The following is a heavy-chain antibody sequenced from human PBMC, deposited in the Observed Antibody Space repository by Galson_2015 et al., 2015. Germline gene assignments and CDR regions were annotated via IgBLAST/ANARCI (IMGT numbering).Heavy chain of an antibody. V-gene: IGHV1-3*01. D-gene: IGHD1-26*01. CDR3: AREVASERDPWYRIGC. CDR1: GYTFTSYS. Sequence: SVKVSCKASGYTFTSYSMHWVRQAPGQRLEWLGRINADDGDTRYAQKFQARVTITRDTSTSTVYMDLSSLRSEDTAMYYCAREVASERDPWYRIGCWGQGTLVTVSS. CDR2: INADDGDT. J-gene: IGHJ4*02.